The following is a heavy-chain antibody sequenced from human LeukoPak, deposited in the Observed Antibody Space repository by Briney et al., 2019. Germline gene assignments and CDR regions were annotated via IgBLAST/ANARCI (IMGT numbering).Heavy chain of an antibody. D-gene: IGHD3-22*01. J-gene: IGHJ4*02. CDR2: INPSGGST. CDR1: GYTFTSYY. V-gene: IGHV1-46*01. CDR3: AREEGNYDSSGYLDY. Sequence: GASVKVSCKASGYTFTSYYMHWVRQAPGQGLGWMGIINPSGGSTSYAQKFQGRVTMTRDTSTSTVYMELSSLRSEDTAVYYCAREEGNYDSSGYLDYWGQGTLVTVSS.